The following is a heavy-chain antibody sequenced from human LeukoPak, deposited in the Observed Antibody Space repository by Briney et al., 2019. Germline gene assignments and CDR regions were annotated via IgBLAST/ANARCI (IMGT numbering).Heavy chain of an antibody. J-gene: IGHJ5*02. Sequence: SETLSLTCTVSGGSISSGDYYWSWIRQPPGKGLEWLGYIYYSGSTYYNPSLKSRVTISVDTSKNQFSLKLSSVTAADTAVYYCARAFRGSVVPAAIRWFDPWGQGTLVTVSS. V-gene: IGHV4-30-4*08. CDR3: ARAFRGSVVPAAIRWFDP. D-gene: IGHD2-2*01. CDR2: IYYSGST. CDR1: GGSISSGDYY.